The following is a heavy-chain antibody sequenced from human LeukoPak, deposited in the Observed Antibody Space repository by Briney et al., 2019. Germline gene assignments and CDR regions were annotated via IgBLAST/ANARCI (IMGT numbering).Heavy chain of an antibody. V-gene: IGHV4-4*07. CDR1: GGSISSYY. Sequence: PSETLSLTCTVSGGSISSYYWSWIRQPAGKGLEWIGSIYYSGSTYYNPSLKSRVTISVDTSKNQFSLKLSSVTAADTAVYYCARAGLGYCTNGVCRYFDYWGQGTLVTVSS. J-gene: IGHJ4*02. CDR3: ARAGLGYCTNGVCRYFDY. D-gene: IGHD2-8*01. CDR2: IYYSGST.